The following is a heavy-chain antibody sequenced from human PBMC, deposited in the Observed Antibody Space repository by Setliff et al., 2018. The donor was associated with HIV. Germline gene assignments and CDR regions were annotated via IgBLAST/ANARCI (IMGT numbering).Heavy chain of an antibody. J-gene: IGHJ3*02. CDR2: ISNYNGNT. V-gene: IGHV1-18*01. D-gene: IGHD1-26*01. CDR3: ARASGGNSVENGFDI. Sequence: ASVKVSCKTSDYTFTNYGIYWVRQAPGQGLEWIGWISNYNGNTNYAQKFHGRVTMTTDTSTRTAYMEMRGLTYDDTAVYSCARASGGNSVENGFDIWGQGTMVTVSS. CDR1: DYTFTNYG.